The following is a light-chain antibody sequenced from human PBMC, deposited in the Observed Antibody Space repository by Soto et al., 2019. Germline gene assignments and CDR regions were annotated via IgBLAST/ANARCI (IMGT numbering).Light chain of an antibody. CDR2: WAS. Sequence: DIVLTQSPDSLAVSPGETATINCKSSQSDLNSSNNKNYLAWYQQKPGQPPKLLIYWASTRGSGIPDRFSGSGSGTGFALTISSLQAEDVAVYYCHQYYSTPSTFGQGTRLEIK. CDR1: QSDLNSSNNKNY. CDR3: HQYYSTPST. V-gene: IGKV4-1*01. J-gene: IGKJ5*01.